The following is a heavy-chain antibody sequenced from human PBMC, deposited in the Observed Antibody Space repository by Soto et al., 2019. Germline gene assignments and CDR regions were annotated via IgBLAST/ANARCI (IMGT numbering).Heavy chain of an antibody. CDR2: INEDSTYI. D-gene: IGHD3-3*01. J-gene: IGHJ6*03. Sequence: EVRLVESGGGLVKPGGSLRLSCAASGFTFSAFSMNWVRQAPGKGLEWLSSINEDSTYIYYVDPLRGRSTISRDNAKDSLNLQIDITRAVDTAVYYCVRDFGRYLQSGYMGVWGDGATVSVS. CDR3: VRDFGRYLQSGYMGV. CDR1: GFTFSAFS. V-gene: IGHV3-21*01.